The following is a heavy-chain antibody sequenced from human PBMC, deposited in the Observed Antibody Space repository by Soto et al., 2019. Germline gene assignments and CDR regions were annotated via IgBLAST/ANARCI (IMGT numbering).Heavy chain of an antibody. CDR1: GYTFTIYY. CDR2: INPDSGGT. V-gene: IGHV1-2*02. J-gene: IGHJ2*01. CDR3: ARELRIGYYKYWYFDL. D-gene: IGHD3-3*01. Sequence: QVQLVQSGAEVKKPGASVKVSCKASGYTFTIYYMHWVRQAPGQGLEWMGWINPDSGGTKYAQKFQGGVTMTRDTSISTVYMELSRLRSDDTAVYYCARELRIGYYKYWYFDLWGRGTLVTVSS.